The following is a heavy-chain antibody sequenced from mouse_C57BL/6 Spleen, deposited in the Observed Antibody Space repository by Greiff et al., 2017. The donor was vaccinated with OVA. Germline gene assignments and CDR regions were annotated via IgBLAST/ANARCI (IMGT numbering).Heavy chain of an antibody. CDR1: GYTFTDYY. J-gene: IGHJ4*01. CDR3: ARWLLLAMDY. CDR2: INPNNGGT. Sequence: VQLQQSGPELVKPGASVKISCKASGYTFTDYYMNWVKQSHGKSLEWIGDINPNNGGTSYNQKFKGKATLTVDKSSRTAYMELRSLTSEDSAVYYCARWLLLAMDYWGQGTSVTVSS. D-gene: IGHD2-3*01. V-gene: IGHV1-26*01.